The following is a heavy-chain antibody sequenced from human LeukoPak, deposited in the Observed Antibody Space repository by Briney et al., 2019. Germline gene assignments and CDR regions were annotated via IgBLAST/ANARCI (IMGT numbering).Heavy chain of an antibody. J-gene: IGHJ3*02. CDR1: GYSFNSVYY. Sequence: SETLSLTCTVSGYSFNSVYYWAWIRQPPGKGLEWVGSIYNSGSTSYNPSLKSRVTLSLDTSKNQFSLRLTSVTAADTAVYYCARKISGLGLYSHHAYDPAGAFDIWGQGTMVTVSS. CDR2: IYNSGST. D-gene: IGHD2-2*02. V-gene: IGHV4-38-2*02. CDR3: ARKISGLGLYSHHAYDPAGAFDI.